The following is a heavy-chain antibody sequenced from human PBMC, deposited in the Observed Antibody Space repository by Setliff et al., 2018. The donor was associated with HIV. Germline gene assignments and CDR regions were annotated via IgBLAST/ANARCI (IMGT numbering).Heavy chain of an antibody. Sequence: SETLSLTCTVSGGSISSGSYYGSWIRQPAGKGLEWIGYIYYSGSTNYNPSLKSRVTISVDTSKNQFSLKLSSVTDADTAVYYCARGGGYYAPLVYWGQGTLVTVSS. V-gene: IGHV4-61*10. CDR3: ARGGGYYAPLVY. CDR1: GGSISSGSYY. J-gene: IGHJ4*02. D-gene: IGHD3-22*01. CDR2: IYYSGST.